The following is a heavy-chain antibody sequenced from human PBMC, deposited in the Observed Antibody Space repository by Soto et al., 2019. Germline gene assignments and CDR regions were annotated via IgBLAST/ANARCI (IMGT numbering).Heavy chain of an antibody. V-gene: IGHV1-18*01. CDR2: ISTYKGNT. CDR3: AARSPAFDY. CDR1: GYTFTDYG. J-gene: IGHJ4*02. Sequence: QVQLVQSGPEVKKPGASVKVSCKTSGYTFTDYGISWVRQAPGQGLEWMGWISTYKGNTNYAQKFQGRVTMTTDTSTSTAYMELRSLRSDDTAVDYCAARSPAFDYWGQGSLVVVSS.